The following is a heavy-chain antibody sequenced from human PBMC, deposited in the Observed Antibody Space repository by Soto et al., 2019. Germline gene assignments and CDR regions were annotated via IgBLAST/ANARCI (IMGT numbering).Heavy chain of an antibody. J-gene: IGHJ4*02. Sequence: EVQLLESGGGLVQPGGSLRLSCAASGFTFSSYAMSWVRQAPGKGLEWVSAISGSGGSTYYADSVKGRFTISRDNSKNTLYLQRISLSAEDTAVYYCARRAVAGTFDYWGQGTLVTVSS. CDR2: ISGSGGST. CDR3: ARRAVAGTFDY. D-gene: IGHD6-19*01. V-gene: IGHV3-23*01. CDR1: GFTFSSYA.